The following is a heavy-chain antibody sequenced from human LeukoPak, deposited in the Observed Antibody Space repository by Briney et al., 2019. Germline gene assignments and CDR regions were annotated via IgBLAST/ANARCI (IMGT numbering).Heavy chain of an antibody. D-gene: IGHD4-17*01. J-gene: IGHJ4*02. CDR3: ARSNYGDLGFDY. Sequence: SQTLSLTCTVSGGSISSGGYYWSWIRQHPGKGLEWIGYIYYSGSTYCNPSLKSRVTISVDTSKNQFSLKLSSVTAADTAVYYCARSNYGDLGFDYWGQGTLVTVSS. CDR1: GGSISSGGYY. CDR2: IYYSGST. V-gene: IGHV4-31*03.